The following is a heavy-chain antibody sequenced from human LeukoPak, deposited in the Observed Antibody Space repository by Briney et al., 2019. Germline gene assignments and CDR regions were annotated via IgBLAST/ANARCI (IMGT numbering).Heavy chain of an antibody. CDR2: IYYSGST. Sequence: PSETLSLTCTVSGGSISSYYWSWIRQPPGKGLEWIGSIYYSGSTYYNPSLKSRVTISVDTSKNQFSLKLSSVTAADTAVYYCARNRIAGYCSSTSCYRTSGPSDYWGQGTLVTVSS. CDR1: GGSISSYY. J-gene: IGHJ4*02. D-gene: IGHD2-2*01. CDR3: ARNRIAGYCSSTSCYRTSGPSDY. V-gene: IGHV4-59*05.